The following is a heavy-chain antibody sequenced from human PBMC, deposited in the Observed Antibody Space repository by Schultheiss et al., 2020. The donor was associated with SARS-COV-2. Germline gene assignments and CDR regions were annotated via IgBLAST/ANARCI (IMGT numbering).Heavy chain of an antibody. V-gene: IGHV3-64*04. CDR1: GFTFSSYA. J-gene: IGHJ6*03. CDR3: ARVSGRRFSSGDYYYYMDV. D-gene: IGHD1-26*01. CDR2: ISSNGGST. Sequence: GGSLRLSCSASGFTFSSYAMHWVRQAPGKGLEYVSAISSNGGSTYYADSVKGRFTISRDNSKNTLYLQMNSLRAEDTAVYYCARVSGRRFSSGDYYYYMDVWGKGTTVTVSS.